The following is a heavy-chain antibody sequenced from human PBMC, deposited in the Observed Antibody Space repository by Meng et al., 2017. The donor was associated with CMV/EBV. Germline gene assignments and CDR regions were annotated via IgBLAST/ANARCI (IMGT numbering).Heavy chain of an antibody. CDR1: GGTFSSYG. Sequence: SCKASGGTFSSYGMSWVRQAPGKGLEWVSAISGSGGNTYYTDSVKGRFTISRDNSKNTLSLQMSSLRAEDTAVYYCAKSRGSSYFDLWGRGTLVTVSS. D-gene: IGHD2-15*01. CDR3: AKSRGSSYFDL. CDR2: ISGSGGNT. V-gene: IGHV3-23*01. J-gene: IGHJ2*01.